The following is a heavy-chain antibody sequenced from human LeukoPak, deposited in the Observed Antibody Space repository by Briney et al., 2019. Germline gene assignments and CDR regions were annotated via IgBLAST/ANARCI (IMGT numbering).Heavy chain of an antibody. CDR3: ATRGFYDTSGYLFDY. CDR2: ISTSGSGI. V-gene: IGHV3-48*03. CDR1: GFIFCRYE. D-gene: IGHD3-22*01. Sequence: GGSLRLSCVACGFIFCRYEMNWVRQAPGKGLQWVSYISTSGSGIYYADSVKGRFTISRDNAKNSLYLQMNSLRAEDTAVYYCATRGFYDTSGYLFDYWGQGTLVTVSS. J-gene: IGHJ4*02.